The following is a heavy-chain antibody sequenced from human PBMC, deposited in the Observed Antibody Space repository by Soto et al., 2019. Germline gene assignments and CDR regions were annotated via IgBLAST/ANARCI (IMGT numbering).Heavy chain of an antibody. CDR1: GGSISTGAYS. CDR3: ARGKWSSPEDY. J-gene: IGHJ4*02. CDR2: IYHSGSA. D-gene: IGHD2-8*01. V-gene: IGHV4-30-2*01. Sequence: QLQLQESGSGLVKPSQTLSLTCAVSGGSISTGAYSWSWFRQPPGNGLEWIGYIYHSGSAYYNPSLKSRVTMSVDRSKNQFSLKLSSVSAADTAVYYCARGKWSSPEDYWGQGTLVTVSS.